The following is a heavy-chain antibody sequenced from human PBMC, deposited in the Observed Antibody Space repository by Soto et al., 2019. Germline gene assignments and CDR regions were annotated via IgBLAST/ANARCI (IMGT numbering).Heavy chain of an antibody. CDR1: GFTFSSYA. CDR3: ARQWLDSYYFDY. D-gene: IGHD6-19*01. Sequence: GGSLRLSCAASGFTFSSYAMHWVRQAPGKGLEYVSAISSNGGSTYYANSVKGRFTTSRDNSKNTLYLQMGSLRAEDMAVYYCARQWLDSYYFDYWGQGTLVTVSS. V-gene: IGHV3-64*01. J-gene: IGHJ4*02. CDR2: ISSNGGST.